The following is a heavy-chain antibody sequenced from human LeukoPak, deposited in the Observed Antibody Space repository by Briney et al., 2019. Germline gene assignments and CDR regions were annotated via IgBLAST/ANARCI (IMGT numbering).Heavy chain of an antibody. CDR3: ARDPLYYYDSSGYYSDY. CDR2: INPNSGGT. D-gene: IGHD3-22*01. V-gene: IGHV1-2*02. CDR1: GYTFTGYY. Sequence: ASVKVSCKASGYTFTGYYMHWVRQAPGQGLEWMGWINPNSGGTNYAQKFQGRVTMTRDTSISTAYMELSRLRSDDTAVYYCARDPLYYYDSSGYYSDYWGQGTLVTASS. J-gene: IGHJ4*02.